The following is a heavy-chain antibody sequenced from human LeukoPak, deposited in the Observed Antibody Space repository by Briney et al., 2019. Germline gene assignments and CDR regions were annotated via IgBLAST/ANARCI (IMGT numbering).Heavy chain of an antibody. CDR1: GFTFSSYD. V-gene: IGHV3-23*01. J-gene: IGHJ1*01. Sequence: PGGSLRLSCAASGFTFSSYDMTWVRQGPGKGLEWVSAISGSGGSTYYADSVKGRFTISRDNSKNTLYLQMNSLRAEDTAVYYCAKDRGYFPEHWGQGTLVTVSS. CDR3: AKDRGYFPEH. CDR2: ISGSGGST. D-gene: IGHD3-22*01.